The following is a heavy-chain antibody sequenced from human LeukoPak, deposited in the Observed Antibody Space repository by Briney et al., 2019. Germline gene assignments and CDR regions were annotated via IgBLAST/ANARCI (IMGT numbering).Heavy chain of an antibody. Sequence: GGSLRLSCAASGFTFSSYAMSWVRQAPGKGLEWVSAISGSGGSTYYADSVKGRFTISRDNSKNTLYLQMNSLRAEDTAVYYCAKGLVLRYFDWIPDAFDIWGQGTMVTVSS. D-gene: IGHD3-9*01. CDR1: GFTFSSYA. CDR2: ISGSGGST. V-gene: IGHV3-23*01. CDR3: AKGLVLRYFDWIPDAFDI. J-gene: IGHJ3*02.